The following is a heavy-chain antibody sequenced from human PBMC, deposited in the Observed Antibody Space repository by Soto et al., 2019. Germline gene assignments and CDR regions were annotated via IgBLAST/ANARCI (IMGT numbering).Heavy chain of an antibody. Sequence: GGSLRLSCAASGFTFSSYSMNWVRQAPGKGLEWVSSISSSSSYIYYADSVKGRFTISRDNAKNSLYLQMNSLRAEDTAVYYCASAPPWFPEDAFDIWGQGTMVTVSS. CDR3: ASAPPWFPEDAFDI. D-gene: IGHD3-10*01. CDR2: ISSSSSYI. CDR1: GFTFSSYS. J-gene: IGHJ3*02. V-gene: IGHV3-21*01.